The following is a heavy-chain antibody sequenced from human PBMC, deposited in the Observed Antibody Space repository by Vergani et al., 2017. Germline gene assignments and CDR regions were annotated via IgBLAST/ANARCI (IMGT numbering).Heavy chain of an antibody. CDR1: GFTFTSSA. D-gene: IGHD6-6*01. CDR2: IVVGSGNT. J-gene: IGHJ6*03. V-gene: IGHV1-58*02. CDR3: AREIIAARTFHYYYYYYMDV. Sequence: QMQLVQSGPEVKKPGTSVKVSCKASGFTFTSSAMQWVRQARGQRLEWIGWIVVGSGNTNYAQKFQERVTITRDMSTSTAYMELSSLRSEDTAVYYCAREIIAARTFHYYYYYYMDVWGKGTTVTVSS.